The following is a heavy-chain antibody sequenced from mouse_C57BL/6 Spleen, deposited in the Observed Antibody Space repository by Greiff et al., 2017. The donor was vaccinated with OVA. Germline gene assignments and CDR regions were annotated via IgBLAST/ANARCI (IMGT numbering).Heavy chain of an antibody. J-gene: IGHJ1*03. CDR2: ISDGGSYT. Sequence: VQLKESGGGLVKPGGSLKLSCAASGFTFSSYAMSWVRQTPEKRLEWVATISDGGSYTYYPDNVKGRFTISRDNAKNNLYLQMSHLKSEDTAMYYCARLDDGYYERYFDVWGTGTTVTVSS. CDR3: ARLDDGYYERYFDV. D-gene: IGHD2-3*01. CDR1: GFTFSSYA. V-gene: IGHV5-4*01.